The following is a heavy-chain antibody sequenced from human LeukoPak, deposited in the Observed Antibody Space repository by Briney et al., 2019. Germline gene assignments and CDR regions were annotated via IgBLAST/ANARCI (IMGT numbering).Heavy chain of an antibody. CDR2: IIPIFGTA. J-gene: IGHJ4*02. Sequence: SVKVSCKASGGTFSSYAISWVRQAPGQGLEWMGGIIPIFGTANYAQKFQGRVTITADKSTSTAYMELSSLRSDDTAVYYCARAQQWLEVDFDYWGQGTLVTVSS. CDR1: GGTFSSYA. D-gene: IGHD6-19*01. V-gene: IGHV1-69*06. CDR3: ARAQQWLEVDFDY.